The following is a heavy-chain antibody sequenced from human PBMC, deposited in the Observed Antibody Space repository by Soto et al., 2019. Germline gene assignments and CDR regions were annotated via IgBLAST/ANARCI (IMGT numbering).Heavy chain of an antibody. J-gene: IGHJ4*02. CDR1: GGSFSGYY. CDR2: INHSGST. D-gene: IGHD3-10*01. Sequence: SETLCLTCAVYGGSFSGYYWSWIRQPPGKGLEWIGEINHSGSTNYNPSLKSRVTVSVDTSKNQFSLKLSSVTAADTAVYYCARGGEWPTYYFDYWGQGTLVTVSS. V-gene: IGHV4-34*01. CDR3: ARGGEWPTYYFDY.